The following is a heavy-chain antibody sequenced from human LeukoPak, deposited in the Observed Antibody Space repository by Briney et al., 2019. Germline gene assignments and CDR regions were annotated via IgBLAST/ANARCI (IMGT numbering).Heavy chain of an antibody. J-gene: IGHJ5*02. CDR2: ISSSGSTI. CDR1: GFTFSDYY. V-gene: IGHV3-11*04. CDR3: ARELVPAARHWFDP. Sequence: PGGSLRLSCAASGFTFSDYYMSWIRQAPGKGLEWVSYISSSGSTIYYADSVKGRFTISRDNAKNSLYLQMNSLRAEDTAVYYCARELVPAARHWFDPWGQGTLVTVSS. D-gene: IGHD2-2*01.